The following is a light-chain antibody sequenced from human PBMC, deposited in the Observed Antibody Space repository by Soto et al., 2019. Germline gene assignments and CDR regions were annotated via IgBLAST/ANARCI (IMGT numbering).Light chain of an antibody. V-gene: IGLV2-14*01. CDR1: SSDVGGYNY. Sequence: QSALTQPASVSGSPGQSITISCTGTSSDVGGYNYVSWYQQHPGKAPKLMIYEVSNRPSGVSNRFSGSKSRNTASLTISGLQAEDEADYYCSSYTSSPTWVFGGGTNLTVL. CDR3: SSYTSSPTWV. J-gene: IGLJ3*02. CDR2: EVS.